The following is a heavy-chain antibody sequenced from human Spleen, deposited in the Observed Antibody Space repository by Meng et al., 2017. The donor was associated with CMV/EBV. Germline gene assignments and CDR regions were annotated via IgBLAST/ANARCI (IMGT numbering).Heavy chain of an antibody. CDR2: ISSGSSFT. Sequence: GGSLRLSCAASGFQFNDFTMNWVRQAPGKGLDWVSSISSGSSFTYYADSLRGRFTISRDNAKNPLYLQMNSPRAEDTAVYYCARDYGGQQRWSHGMYVWDQGTTVTVSS. J-gene: IGHJ6*02. CDR1: GFQFNDFT. V-gene: IGHV3-21*04. CDR3: ARDYGGQQRWSHGMYV. D-gene: IGHD4-23*01.